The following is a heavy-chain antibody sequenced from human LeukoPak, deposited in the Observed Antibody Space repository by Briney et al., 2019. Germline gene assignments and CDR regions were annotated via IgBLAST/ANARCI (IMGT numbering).Heavy chain of an antibody. CDR2: IKQDESEK. Sequence: PGGSLRLSCVASGFTFSSYWMHWVRQAPGKGLEWVANIKQDESEKYYVDSVKGRFTISRDNAKNSVFLQMNSLRVEDTAVYYCARALDVWGQGTTATVSS. CDR3: ARALDV. J-gene: IGHJ6*02. CDR1: GFTFSSYW. V-gene: IGHV3-7*03.